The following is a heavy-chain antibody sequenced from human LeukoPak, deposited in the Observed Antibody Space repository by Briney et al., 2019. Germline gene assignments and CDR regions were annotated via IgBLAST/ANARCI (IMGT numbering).Heavy chain of an antibody. CDR2: IYYSGST. J-gene: IGHJ4*02. D-gene: IGHD4-17*01. CDR3: ARWATVTTFFDY. V-gene: IGHV4-31*11. Sequence: PSETLSLTCAVYGGSFSGYYWSWIRQHPGKGLEWIGYIYYSGSTYYNPSLKSRVTISVDTSKNQFSLKLSSVTAADTAAYYCARWATVTTFFDYWGQGTLVTVSS. CDR1: GGSFSGYY.